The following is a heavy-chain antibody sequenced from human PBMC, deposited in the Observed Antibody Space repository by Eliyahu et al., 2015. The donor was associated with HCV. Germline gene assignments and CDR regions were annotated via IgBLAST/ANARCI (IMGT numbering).Heavy chain of an antibody. J-gene: IGHJ4*02. V-gene: IGHV3-48*02. Sequence: EVQLVESGGGLVQPGGSLRLSCXAXGFTFNSYXMNWVRQXPGKGLEWVSYISGSSSTIYXADSVKGRFTISRDNAKNSLYLLMNSLRDEDTAVYYCATGYCSGGSCYNLDYWGQGTLVTVSS. CDR2: ISGSSSTI. CDR1: GFTFNSYX. CDR3: ATGYCSGGSCYNLDY. D-gene: IGHD2-15*01.